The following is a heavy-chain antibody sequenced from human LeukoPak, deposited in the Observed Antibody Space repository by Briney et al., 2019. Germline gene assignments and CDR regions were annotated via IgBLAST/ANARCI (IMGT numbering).Heavy chain of an antibody. V-gene: IGHV1-69*04. CDR3: ARGYCSSTSCYGDYFDY. CDR1: GGTFSSYA. Sequence: ASVKVSCKASGGTFSSYAISWVRQAPGQGLEWMGRIIPIVGIANYAQKFQGRVTITADKSTSAAYMELSSLRSEDTAVYYCARGYCSSTSCYGDYFDYWGQGTLVTVSS. J-gene: IGHJ4*02. CDR2: IIPIVGIA. D-gene: IGHD2-2*01.